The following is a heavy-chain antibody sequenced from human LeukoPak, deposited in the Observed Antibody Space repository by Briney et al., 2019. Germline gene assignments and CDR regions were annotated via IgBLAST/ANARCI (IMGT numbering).Heavy chain of an antibody. V-gene: IGHV4-34*01. J-gene: IGHJ5*02. Sequence: SETLSLTCAVYGGSFSGYYWSWIRQPPGKGLEWIGGINHSVNTNYNPSLKSRVTISVDTSKNQFSLKLSSVTAADTAVYYCASYSSSSTQMYNWFDPWGQGTLVTVSS. CDR1: GGSFSGYY. D-gene: IGHD6-6*01. CDR2: INHSVNT. CDR3: ASYSSSSTQMYNWFDP.